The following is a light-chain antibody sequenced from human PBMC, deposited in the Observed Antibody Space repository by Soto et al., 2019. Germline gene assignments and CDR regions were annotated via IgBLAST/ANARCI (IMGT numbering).Light chain of an antibody. CDR2: AAT. CDR1: QSISSY. Sequence: DIQMTPSPSSLSASVGDRVTITCRASQSISSYLNWYQQKPGKAPKLLIYAATSLQSGVPSRFSGSGSGTDFTLTISSLQPEELATYYGQQSYSTPLTFGGETKVEIK. V-gene: IGKV1-39*01. J-gene: IGKJ4*01. CDR3: QQSYSTPLT.